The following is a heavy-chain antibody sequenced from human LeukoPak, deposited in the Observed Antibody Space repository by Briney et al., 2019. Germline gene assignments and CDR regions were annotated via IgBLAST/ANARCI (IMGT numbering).Heavy chain of an antibody. CDR2: IKQDGSEK. CDR1: GFTFSSYW. CDR3: AKDWDYYGSGSYSDY. Sequence: GGSLRLSCAASGFTFSSYWMSWVRQAPGKGLEWVANIKQDGSEKYYVDSVKGRFTISRDNAKNSLYLQMNSLRAEDTAVYYCAKDWDYYGSGSYSDYWGQGTLVTVSS. D-gene: IGHD3-10*01. V-gene: IGHV3-7*05. J-gene: IGHJ4*02.